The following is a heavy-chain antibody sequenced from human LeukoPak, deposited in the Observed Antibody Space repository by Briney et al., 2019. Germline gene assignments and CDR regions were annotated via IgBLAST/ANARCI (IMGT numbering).Heavy chain of an antibody. CDR3: AELGITMIGGV. V-gene: IGHV3-48*03. D-gene: IGHD3-10*02. Sequence: GGSLRLPCAASGFTFSSYEMNWVRQAPGKGLEWVSYISSSGSTIYYADSVKGRFTISRDDSKNTLYLQMNSLRPEDTAVYYCAELGITMIGGVWGKETTVTISS. CDR1: GFTFSSYE. J-gene: IGHJ6*04. CDR2: ISSSGSTI.